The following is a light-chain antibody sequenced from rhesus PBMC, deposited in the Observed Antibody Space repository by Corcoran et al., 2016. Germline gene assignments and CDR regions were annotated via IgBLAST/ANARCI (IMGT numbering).Light chain of an antibody. CDR3: QQRNSYPFT. CDR2: KAS. J-gene: IGKJ3*01. CDR1: QGISSY. Sequence: DIQMTQSPSSLSASVGDRVTITCRASQGISSYLAWYQQKPGKVPKLLIYKASTLQSGVPSRFSGSGSGTDFTPTISSLQPEDFATYYCQQRNSYPFTFGPGTKLDIK. V-gene: IGKV1-25*01.